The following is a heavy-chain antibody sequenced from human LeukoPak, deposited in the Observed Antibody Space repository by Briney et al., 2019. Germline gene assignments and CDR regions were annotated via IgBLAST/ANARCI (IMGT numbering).Heavy chain of an antibody. V-gene: IGHV3-53*01. CDR2: IHSGGNT. D-gene: IGHD3-22*01. CDR1: GGSISNTNW. J-gene: IGHJ4*02. Sequence: GTLSLTCDVSGGSISNTNWWSWVRQPPGQGLEWVSIIHSGGNTHYADSVKGRFTISRDNSQNTLYLQMNSLRPEDTAVYYCARLLYYYDSSIYQRYFDYWGQGTLVTVSS. CDR3: ARLLYYYDSSIYQRYFDY.